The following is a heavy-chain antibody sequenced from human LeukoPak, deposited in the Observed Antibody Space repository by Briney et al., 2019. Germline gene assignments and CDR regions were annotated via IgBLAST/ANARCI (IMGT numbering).Heavy chain of an antibody. J-gene: IGHJ4*02. V-gene: IGHV4-59*08. D-gene: IGHD3-10*01. CDR1: GGSINSYY. Sequence: SETLSLTCTVSGGSINSYYWSWIRQPPGKGLEWIGYIYYSGSTNYNPSLKSRVTISVDTSKNQFSLKLSSVTAADTAVYYCARHSYYYYFDYWGQGTLVTVSS. CDR3: ARHSYYYYFDY. CDR2: IYYSGST.